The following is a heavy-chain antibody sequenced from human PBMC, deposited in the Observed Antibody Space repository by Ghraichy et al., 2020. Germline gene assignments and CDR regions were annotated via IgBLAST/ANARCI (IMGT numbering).Heavy chain of an antibody. V-gene: IGHV4-59*01. Sequence: SETLSLTCTVSGASISSYYWSWIRQPPGKGLEWIGYIYYSGSTDYNPSLKSRVTISVDTSKNQFSLKLTSVTTADTAVYYCARKDGHFDSWGQGTLISVS. CDR2: IYYSGST. CDR1: GASISSYY. CDR3: ARKDGHFDS. J-gene: IGHJ4*02.